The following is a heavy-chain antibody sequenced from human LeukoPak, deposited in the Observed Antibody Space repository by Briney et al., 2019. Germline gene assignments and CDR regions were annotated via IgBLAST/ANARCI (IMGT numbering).Heavy chain of an antibody. V-gene: IGHV3-20*04. Sequence: GGSLRLSCAASGFTFDDYGMSWVRQAPGKGLEWVSGINWNGGSTGYADSVKGRFTISGDNAKNSLYLQMNSLRAEDTALYYCARVGYSSGHYYFDYWGQGTLVTVSS. J-gene: IGHJ4*02. CDR2: INWNGGST. CDR3: ARVGYSSGHYYFDY. D-gene: IGHD6-19*01. CDR1: GFTFDDYG.